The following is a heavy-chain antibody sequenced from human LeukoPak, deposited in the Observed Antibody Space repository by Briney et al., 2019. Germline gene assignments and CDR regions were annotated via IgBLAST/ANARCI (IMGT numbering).Heavy chain of an antibody. CDR3: RLVVTPQGLDF. Sequence: GGSLRLSCAASGFSFSSAWMNWVRQAPGKGLEWVGLTRSKTDGGTTDYAAPVRGRFTISRDDIQSTMYLQMNSLKTEDTAVYYCRLVVTPQGLDFWGRGTLVTVSS. CDR1: GFSFSSAW. CDR2: TRSKTDGGTT. J-gene: IGHJ4*02. V-gene: IGHV3-15*01. D-gene: IGHD3-22*01.